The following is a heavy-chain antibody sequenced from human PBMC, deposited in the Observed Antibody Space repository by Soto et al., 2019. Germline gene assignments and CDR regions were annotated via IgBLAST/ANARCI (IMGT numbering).Heavy chain of an antibody. D-gene: IGHD1-7*01. CDR1: GYTFTSYG. J-gene: IGHJ5*02. CDR3: ARSVGFGTGTKGRDWFDP. Sequence: QVPLVQSGAEVKKPGASVKVSCKASGYTFTSYGISWVRQAPGHGLEWMGWISAYNGNTNYAQKLQGRVTMTTDTSTSTAYMELRSLRSDDTAVYYCARSVGFGTGTKGRDWFDPWGQGTLVTVSS. V-gene: IGHV1-18*01. CDR2: ISAYNGNT.